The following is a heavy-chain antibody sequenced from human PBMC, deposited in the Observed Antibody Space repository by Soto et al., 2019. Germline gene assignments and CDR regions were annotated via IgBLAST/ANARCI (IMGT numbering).Heavy chain of an antibody. Sequence: SGPTLVNPTQTLTLTCTFSGFSLSTSGMRVSWIRQPPGKALEWLARIDWDDDKFYSTSLKTRLTISKDTSKNQVVLTMTNMDPADTATYYCARIKGGSYYYFDYWGQGTLVTVSS. D-gene: IGHD1-26*01. J-gene: IGHJ4*02. CDR1: GFSLSTSGMR. CDR3: ARIKGGSYYYFDY. V-gene: IGHV2-70*04. CDR2: IDWDDDK.